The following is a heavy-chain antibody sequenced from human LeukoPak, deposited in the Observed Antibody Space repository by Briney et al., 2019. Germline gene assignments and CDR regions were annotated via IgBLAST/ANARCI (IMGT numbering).Heavy chain of an antibody. V-gene: IGHV3-21*01. J-gene: IGHJ4*02. D-gene: IGHD6-13*01. Sequence: GGSLRLSCAASGFTFSSCSMNWVRQAPGKGLEWVSSISSSSSYIYYADSVKGRFTISRDNAKNSLYLQMNSLRAEDTAVYYCARDLRIANDYWGQGTLVTVSS. CDR2: ISSSSSYI. CDR1: GFTFSSCS. CDR3: ARDLRIANDY.